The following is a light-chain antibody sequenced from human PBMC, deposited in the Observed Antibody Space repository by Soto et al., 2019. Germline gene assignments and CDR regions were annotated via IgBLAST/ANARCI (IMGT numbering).Light chain of an antibody. J-gene: IGKJ5*01. Sequence: EIVLTQSPDTLSLSPGERATLSCRASQTVTSGYSAWYQQKPGQAPRLLIYDASNRATGIPARFSGSGSGTDFTLTISSLEPEDFAVYYCQQRSNWLITFGQGTRLEIK. CDR3: QQRSNWLIT. CDR1: QTVTSGY. CDR2: DAS. V-gene: IGKV3D-20*02.